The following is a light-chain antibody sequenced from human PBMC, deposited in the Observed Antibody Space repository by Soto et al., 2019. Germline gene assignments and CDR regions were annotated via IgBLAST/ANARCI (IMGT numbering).Light chain of an antibody. Sequence: QSALTQPPSASGSPEQSVTISCTGTSSDVGAYNYVSWYQQHPGKAPKLMLYEVSKRPSGVPDRFSGSKSGNTASLSVSGLRAEDEADYYCNSYAGSDNSVFGGGTKLTVL. CDR3: NSYAGSDNSV. CDR2: EVS. V-gene: IGLV2-8*01. J-gene: IGLJ3*02. CDR1: SSDVGAYNY.